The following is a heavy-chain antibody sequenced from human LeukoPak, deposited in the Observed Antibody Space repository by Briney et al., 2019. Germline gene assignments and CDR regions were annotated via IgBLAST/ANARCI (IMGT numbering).Heavy chain of an antibody. CDR3: AKDGWRYYDSSGYYLPDY. V-gene: IGHV3-23*01. CDR2: ISGSGGST. Sequence: PGGSLRLSCAASGFTFSSYAMSWVRQAPGKGLEWVSAISGSGGSTHYADSVKGRFTISRDNSKNTLYLQMNGLRAEDTAVYYCAKDGWRYYDSSGYYLPDYWGQGTLVTVSS. CDR1: GFTFSSYA. D-gene: IGHD3-22*01. J-gene: IGHJ4*02.